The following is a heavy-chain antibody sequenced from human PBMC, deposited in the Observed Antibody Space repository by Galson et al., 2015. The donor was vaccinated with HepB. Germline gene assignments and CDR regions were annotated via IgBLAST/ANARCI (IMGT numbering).Heavy chain of an antibody. CDR2: ISSSSSTI. CDR1: GFTFSSYS. D-gene: IGHD3-3*01. CDR3: KTDYDFWRGPIWIDY. J-gene: IGHJ4*02. Sequence: SLRLSCAASGFTFSSYSMNWVRQAPGKGLEWVSYISSSSSTIYYADSVKGRFTISRDNAKNSLYLQMNSLRAEDTAVYYCKTDYDFWRGPIWIDYWGQGTLVTVSS. V-gene: IGHV3-48*01.